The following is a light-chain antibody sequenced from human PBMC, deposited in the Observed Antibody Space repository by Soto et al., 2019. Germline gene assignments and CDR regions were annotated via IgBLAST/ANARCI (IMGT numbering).Light chain of an antibody. Sequence: DVVMTQTPISLSVTPVQPASMSCESSQSLLHTDGKTYLYWYLQKPGQPPQILIYEVSNLFSGVPDRFSGSGSVTYFTLKISRVEAEDVGVYYCMQSAQLPLTFGGGTKVEIK. CDR2: EVS. V-gene: IGKV2D-29*01. CDR1: QSLLHTDGKTY. CDR3: MQSAQLPLT. J-gene: IGKJ4*01.